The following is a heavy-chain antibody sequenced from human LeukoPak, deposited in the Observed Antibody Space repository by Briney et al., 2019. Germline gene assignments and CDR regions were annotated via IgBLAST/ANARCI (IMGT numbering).Heavy chain of an antibody. CDR1: GFTFDDYA. V-gene: IGHV3-9*01. Sequence: PGGSLRLSCAASGFTFDDYAMHWVRQAPGKGLEWVSGISWNSGSLGYADSVKGRFTISRDNAKNSLYLQMNSLRAEDTAVYYCARDYYGSGSYYSYYYYYGMDVWGQGTTVTVSS. D-gene: IGHD3-10*01. CDR3: ARDYYGSGSYYSYYYYYGMDV. J-gene: IGHJ6*02. CDR2: ISWNSGSL.